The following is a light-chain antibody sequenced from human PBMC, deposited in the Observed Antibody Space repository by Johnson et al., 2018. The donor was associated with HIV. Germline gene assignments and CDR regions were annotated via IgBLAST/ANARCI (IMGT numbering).Light chain of an antibody. CDR2: ENN. J-gene: IGLJ1*01. Sequence: QSVLTQPPSVSAAPGQKVTISCSGSSSNIGNNYVSWYQQLPGTAPKLLIYENNKRPSGIPDRFSGSKYGTTATLGITGPQTGDEADYYCGTWDSSLSPGVYVYGTGTKVTAL. CDR3: GTWDSSLSPGVYV. V-gene: IGLV1-51*02. CDR1: SSNIGNNY.